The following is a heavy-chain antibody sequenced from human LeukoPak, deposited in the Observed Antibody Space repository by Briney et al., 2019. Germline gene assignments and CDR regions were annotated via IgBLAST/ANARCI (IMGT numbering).Heavy chain of an antibody. D-gene: IGHD6-19*01. CDR2: ISAYNGNT. J-gene: IGHJ6*03. V-gene: IGHV1-18*01. CDR1: GYTFTSYG. Sequence: ASVKVSCKASGYTFTSYGVSWVRQAPGQGLEWMGWISAYNGNTNYAQKLQGRVTMTTDTSTSTAYMELRSLRSDDTAVYYCARDRGPVAADYYYFYMDVWGKGTTVTVSS. CDR3: ARDRGPVAADYYYFYMDV.